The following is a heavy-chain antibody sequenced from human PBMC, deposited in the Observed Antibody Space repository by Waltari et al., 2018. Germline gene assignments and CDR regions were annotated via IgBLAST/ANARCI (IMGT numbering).Heavy chain of an antibody. Sequence: VVDWCAVNYICASTYDAEAVKGGFTISRDKSKNTLDLQMNRLRAEDTAVYYCASWALGSGSYFYYGMDVWGQGTTFTVSS. D-gene: IGHD1-26*01. V-gene: IGHV3-53*01. CDR2: NYICAST. CDR3: ASWALGSGSYFYYGMDV. J-gene: IGHJ6*02.